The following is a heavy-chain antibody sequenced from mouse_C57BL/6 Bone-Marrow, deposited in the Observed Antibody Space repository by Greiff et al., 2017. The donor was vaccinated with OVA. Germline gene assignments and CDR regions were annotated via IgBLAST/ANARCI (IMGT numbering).Heavy chain of an antibody. CDR2: IDPSDSYT. CDR1: GYTFTSYW. CDR3: AIYYDYDGRDFDY. D-gene: IGHD2-4*01. Sequence: VQLQQPGAELVMPGASVKLSCKASGYTFTSYWMHWVKQRPGQGLEWIGEIDPSDSYTNYNQKFKGKSTLTVDKSSSTAYMQLSSLTSEDSAVYYCAIYYDYDGRDFDYWGQGTTLTVSS. J-gene: IGHJ2*01. V-gene: IGHV1-69*01.